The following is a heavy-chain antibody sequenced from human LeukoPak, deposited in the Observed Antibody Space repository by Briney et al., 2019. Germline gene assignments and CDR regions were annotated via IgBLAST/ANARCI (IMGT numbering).Heavy chain of an antibody. D-gene: IGHD7-27*01. CDR3: ARDGSHWDFDS. CDR1: GYMFINDY. CDR2: IIPRGGAT. J-gene: IGHJ4*02. V-gene: IGHV1-46*01. Sequence: ASVKVSCKASGYMFINDYIHWVRQAPGQGLEWTGRIIPRGGATIYAQNFQGRLTVTRDTSTSTVLMELTSLRSEDTAVYYCARDGSHWDFDSWGQGTLVTVSS.